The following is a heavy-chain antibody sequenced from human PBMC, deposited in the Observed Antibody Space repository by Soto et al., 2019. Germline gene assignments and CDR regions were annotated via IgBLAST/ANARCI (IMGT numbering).Heavy chain of an antibody. CDR1: GGSISSYY. D-gene: IGHD2-21*02. CDR2: IYYSGST. V-gene: IGHV4-59*01. Sequence: SETLSLTCTVSGGSISSYYWSWIRQPPGKGLEWIGYIYYSGSTNYNPSLKSRVTISVDTSKNQFSLKLSSVTAADTAVYYCESTGGQTALDYWGQGTLGTVPQ. J-gene: IGHJ4*02. CDR3: ESTGGQTALDY.